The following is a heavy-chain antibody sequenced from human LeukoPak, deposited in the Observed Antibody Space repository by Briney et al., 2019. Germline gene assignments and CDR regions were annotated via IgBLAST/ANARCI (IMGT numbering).Heavy chain of an antibody. CDR2: INWNGGST. D-gene: IGHD6-19*01. V-gene: IGHV3-20*04. Sequence: GGSLRLSCAASGFTFEDYGMSGVRHAPGKGLECVSGINWNGGSTGYADPVKGRFTISRDNAKNSLYLQMNSLRAEDTALYYCARGKQWLVGWFDPWGQGTLVTVSS. CDR3: ARGKQWLVGWFDP. J-gene: IGHJ5*02. CDR1: GFTFEDYG.